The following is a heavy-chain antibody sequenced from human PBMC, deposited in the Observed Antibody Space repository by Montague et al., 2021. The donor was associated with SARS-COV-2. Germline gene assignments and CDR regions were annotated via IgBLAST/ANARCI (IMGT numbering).Heavy chain of an antibody. V-gene: IGHV4-4*02. CDR2: IHHSGST. CDR3: ARGGYGGWTGYYFDY. CDR1: GGSISSSNW. J-gene: IGHJ4*02. Sequence: SETLSLTCAVSGGSISSSNWWSWLRQPPGKGLECIGEIHHSGSTNYNPSLKRRATMSVDTSKNHFSLRLSSVTAADTAMYYCARGGYGGWTGYYFDYWGQGTLVTVSS. D-gene: IGHD4/OR15-4a*01.